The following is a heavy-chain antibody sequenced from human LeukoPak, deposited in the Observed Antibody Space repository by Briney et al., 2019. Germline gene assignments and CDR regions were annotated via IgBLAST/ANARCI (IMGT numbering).Heavy chain of an antibody. J-gene: IGHJ4*02. CDR2: IYSDGRT. CDR1: GFIVGNDY. D-gene: IGHD2-8*01. Sequence: GGSLRLSCAVSGFIVGNDYMSWVRQAPGKGLEWVSLIYSDGRTYYADSVKGRFTISRDNSKNTLYLQMNSLRGDDTAVYYCAKGMGRSWSHGYWGQGTLVTVSS. CDR3: AKGMGRSWSHGY. V-gene: IGHV3-53*01.